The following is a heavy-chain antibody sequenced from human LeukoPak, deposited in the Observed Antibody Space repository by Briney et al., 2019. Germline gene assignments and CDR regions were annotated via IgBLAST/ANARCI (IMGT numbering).Heavy chain of an antibody. CDR3: AKDRSGWYRYFDY. Sequence: GGSLRLSCAASGFTFSSYAMSWVRQAPGKGLEWVSAISGSGGSTYYADSVKGRFTISIDNSKNTLYLQMNSLRAEDTAVYYCAKDRSGWYRYFDYWGQGTLVTVPS. V-gene: IGHV3-23*01. CDR2: ISGSGGST. D-gene: IGHD6-19*01. J-gene: IGHJ4*02. CDR1: GFTFSSYA.